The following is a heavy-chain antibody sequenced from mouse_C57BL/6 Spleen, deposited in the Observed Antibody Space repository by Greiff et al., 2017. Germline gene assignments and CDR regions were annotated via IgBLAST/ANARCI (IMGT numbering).Heavy chain of an antibody. J-gene: IGHJ3*01. CDR2: ISYDGSN. CDR3: ARGQGV. V-gene: IGHV3-6*01. D-gene: IGHD6-1*01. Sequence: DVKLQESGPGLVKPSQSLSLTCSFTGYSITSGYYWNWIRQFPGNKLEWMGYISYDGSNNYNPSLKNRISITRDTSKNQFFLKLNSVTTEDTATYYCARGQGVWGQGTLVTVSA. CDR1: GYSITSGYY.